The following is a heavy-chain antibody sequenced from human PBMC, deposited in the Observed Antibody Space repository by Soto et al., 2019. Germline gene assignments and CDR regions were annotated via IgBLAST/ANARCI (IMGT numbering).Heavy chain of an antibody. CDR3: ARDFGLSSIVVVPAAMRHYYYGMDV. J-gene: IGHJ6*02. Sequence: ASVKVSCKASGGTFSSYAISWVRQAPGQGLEWMGGIIPIFGTANYAQKFQGRVTITADESTSTAYMELSSLRSEDTAVYYCARDFGLSSIVVVPAAMRHYYYGMDVWGQGTTVTVSS. D-gene: IGHD2-2*01. CDR1: GGTFSSYA. CDR2: IIPIFGTA. V-gene: IGHV1-69*13.